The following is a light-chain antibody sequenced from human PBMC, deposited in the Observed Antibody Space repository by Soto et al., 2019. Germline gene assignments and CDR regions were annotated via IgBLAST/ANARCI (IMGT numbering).Light chain of an antibody. J-gene: IGKJ4*01. V-gene: IGKV1-39*01. CDR2: VAS. CDR3: QQSFTTPLT. CDR1: QSIGRW. Sequence: DIQMTQSPSSLSASVGDTVTVTCRASQSIGRWLAWHQQKSGKAPNVLINVASTLRSGVPSRFSGSGSGTDFNLTINSLQPEDFATYFCQQSFTTPLTFGGGTKVDI.